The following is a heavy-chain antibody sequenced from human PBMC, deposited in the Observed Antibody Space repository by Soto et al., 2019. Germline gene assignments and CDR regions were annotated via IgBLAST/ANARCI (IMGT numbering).Heavy chain of an antibody. CDR1: GFTFSNYN. CDR2: ISFSGSVI. J-gene: IGHJ4*02. Sequence: VHLVESGGGLVQPGGSLRLSCAASGFTFSNYNMNWVRQAPGKGLEWISYISFSGSVIYYADSVKGRFTISRDNANNSLYLRINTLIAEDTAVYYCARERPRANCWGQGTLVTVSS. CDR3: ARERPRANC. V-gene: IGHV3-48*01. D-gene: IGHD6-6*01.